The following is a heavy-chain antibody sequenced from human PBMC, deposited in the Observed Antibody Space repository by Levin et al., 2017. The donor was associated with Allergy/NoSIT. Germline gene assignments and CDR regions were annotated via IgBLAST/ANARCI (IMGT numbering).Heavy chain of an antibody. CDR3: ARHKSPYYDRSGYYVDY. CDR1: GGSISSSSYY. CDR2: IYYSGST. J-gene: IGHJ4*02. V-gene: IGHV4-39*01. Sequence: SQTLSLTCTVSGGSISSSSYYWGWIRQPPGKGLEWIGSIYYSGSTYYNPSLKSRVTISVDTSKNQFSLKLSSVTAADTAVYYCARHKSPYYDRSGYYVDYWGQGTLVTVSS. D-gene: IGHD3-22*01.